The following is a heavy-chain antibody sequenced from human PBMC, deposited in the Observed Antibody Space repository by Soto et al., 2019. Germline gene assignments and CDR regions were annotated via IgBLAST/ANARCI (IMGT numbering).Heavy chain of an antibody. D-gene: IGHD3-10*01. Sequence: GGSLRLSCAASGFIVSSNYMTWVRQAPGERLEWVSSIVGSGDNTYYADSVKGRFTISRDNSKTTLYLQMNSLRAEDTAVYYCAKYYYGSGSIRAFDIWGQGTMVTVSS. CDR2: IVGSGDNT. CDR1: GFIVSSNY. J-gene: IGHJ3*02. V-gene: IGHV3-23*01. CDR3: AKYYYGSGSIRAFDI.